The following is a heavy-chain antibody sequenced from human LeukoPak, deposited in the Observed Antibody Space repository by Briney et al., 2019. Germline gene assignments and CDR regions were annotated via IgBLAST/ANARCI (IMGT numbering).Heavy chain of an antibody. CDR2: INSDGSST. Sequence: PGGSLRLSCAASGFTFSSYWMHWVRQAPGKGLVWVSRINSDGSSTNYADSVKGRFTISRDNANNTLYLQLNSPRAEDTAVYYCARVPGYYGSGSFDYWGQGTLVTVSS. CDR1: GFTFSSYW. CDR3: ARVPGYYGSGSFDY. V-gene: IGHV3-74*01. J-gene: IGHJ4*02. D-gene: IGHD3-10*01.